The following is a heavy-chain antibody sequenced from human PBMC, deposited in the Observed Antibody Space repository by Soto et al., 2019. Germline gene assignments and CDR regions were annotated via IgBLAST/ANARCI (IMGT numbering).Heavy chain of an antibody. CDR2: VYHSGTT. J-gene: IGHJ4*02. V-gene: IGHV4-4*02. D-gene: IGHD5-12*01. CDR1: GASIGTNNW. Sequence: PSETLSLTCAVSGASIGTNNWWSWVRQPPGKGLEWIGEVYHSGTTNCNPSLKSRVTISIVKSKNQFSLTLTSMTAADTALYYCAVPGRGDFDYWSQGTLVTVSS. CDR3: AVPGRGDFDY.